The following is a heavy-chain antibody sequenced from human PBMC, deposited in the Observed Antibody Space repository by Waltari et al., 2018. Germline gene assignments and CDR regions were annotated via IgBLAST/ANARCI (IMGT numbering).Heavy chain of an antibody. Sequence: QITLKESGPTLVKPTQTLTLTCTFSGFPLSTSGVGVGWIRQPPGKALEWLALIYWDDDKRYSPSLKSRLTITKDTSKNQVVLTMTNMDPVDTATYYCAHRRGLTYGDYWTDWGQGTLVTVSS. V-gene: IGHV2-5*02. J-gene: IGHJ4*02. D-gene: IGHD4-17*01. CDR1: GFPLSTSGVG. CDR2: IYWDDDK. CDR3: AHRRGLTYGDYWTD.